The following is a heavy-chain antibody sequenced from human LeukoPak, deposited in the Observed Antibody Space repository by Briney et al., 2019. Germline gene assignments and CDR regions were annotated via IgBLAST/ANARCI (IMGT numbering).Heavy chain of an antibody. CDR1: GDTFSRYS. CDR3: ARSFFDSSGYLYYYYGMDV. CDR2: ITPIFGIA. J-gene: IGHJ6*02. D-gene: IGHD3-22*01. V-gene: IGHV1-69*10. Sequence: SVELSCKFSGDTFSRYSISGVRRPPGQGFECRVGITPIFGIANYAQKFQGRVTITADKSTSTAYMELSSLRSEGTAVYYCARSFFDSSGYLYYYYGMDVRGQGTTVTVSS.